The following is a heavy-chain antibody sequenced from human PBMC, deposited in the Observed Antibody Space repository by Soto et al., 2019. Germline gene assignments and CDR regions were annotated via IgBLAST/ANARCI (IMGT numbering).Heavy chain of an antibody. D-gene: IGHD6-6*01. V-gene: IGHV4-31*03. CDR2: IYYSGST. J-gene: IGHJ4*02. Sequence: SETLSLTCTVSGGSISSGGYYWSWIRQHPGKGLEWIGYIYYSGSTYYNPSPKSRVTISVDTSKNQFSLKLSSVTAADTAVYYCARDAAAQYSSSYFDYWGQGTLVTVSS. CDR1: GGSISSGGYY. CDR3: ARDAAAQYSSSYFDY.